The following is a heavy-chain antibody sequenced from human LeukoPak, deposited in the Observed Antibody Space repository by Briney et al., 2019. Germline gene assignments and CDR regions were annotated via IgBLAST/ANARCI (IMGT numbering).Heavy chain of an antibody. CDR1: GYIFTNYG. D-gene: IGHD3-9*01. Sequence: ASVKVSCKASGYIFTNYGISWVRQAPGQGLEWMGWISAYNGNTNYAQKLQGRVTMTTDTSTSTAYMELRGLRSDDTAVYYCARDPPYYDILTGHYMFDYWGQGTLVTVSS. CDR2: ISAYNGNT. CDR3: ARDPPYYDILTGHYMFDY. V-gene: IGHV1-18*01. J-gene: IGHJ4*02.